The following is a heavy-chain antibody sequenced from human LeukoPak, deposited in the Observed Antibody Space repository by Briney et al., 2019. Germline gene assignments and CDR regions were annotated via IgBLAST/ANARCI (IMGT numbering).Heavy chain of an antibody. CDR1: GFTFSSYS. CDR2: ISSSSSYI. D-gene: IGHD3-10*01. J-gene: IGHJ6*03. CDR3: AREGLLWFGELFQKGYYYYYMDV. V-gene: IGHV3-21*01. Sequence: GGSLRLSCAASGFTFSSYSMNWVRQAPGKGLEWVSSISSSSSYIYYADSVKGRFTISRDNAKNSLYPQMNSLRAEDTAVYYCAREGLLWFGELFQKGYYYYYMDVWGKGTTVTVSS.